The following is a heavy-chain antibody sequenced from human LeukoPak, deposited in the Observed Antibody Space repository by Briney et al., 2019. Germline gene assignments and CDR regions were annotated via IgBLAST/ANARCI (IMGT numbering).Heavy chain of an antibody. CDR3: ANDDFGASGLPDY. J-gene: IGHJ4*02. D-gene: IGHD4-17*01. CDR1: GFTFTYYW. V-gene: IGHV3-74*01. Sequence: GESLKISCAASGFTFTYYWMHWVRQAPGKGLVWVARINGDGSSTNYADSVKGRFTISRDSAKNTLYLQMNSLRAEDTAVYYCANDDFGASGLPDYWGQGTLVTVSS. CDR2: INGDGSST.